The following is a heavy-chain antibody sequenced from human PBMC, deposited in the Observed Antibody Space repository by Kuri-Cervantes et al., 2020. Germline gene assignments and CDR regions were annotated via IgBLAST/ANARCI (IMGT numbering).Heavy chain of an antibody. CDR3: ARDQRYYGSGSDAFDI. CDR2: ISSSSSGI. J-gene: IGHJ3*02. V-gene: IGHV3-48*02. Sequence: GGSLRLSCAASGFTFSSYSMNWVRQAPGKGLEWVSSISSSSSGIYYADSVKGRFTISRDNAKNSLYLQMNSLRDEDTAVYYCARDQRYYGSGSDAFDIWGQGTMVTVSS. CDR1: GFTFSSYS. D-gene: IGHD3-10*01.